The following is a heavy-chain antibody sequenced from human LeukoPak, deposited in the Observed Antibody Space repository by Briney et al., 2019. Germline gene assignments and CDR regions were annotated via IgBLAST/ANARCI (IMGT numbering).Heavy chain of an antibody. CDR1: GYTFTSYG. J-gene: IGHJ4*02. V-gene: IGHV1-18*01. D-gene: IGHD3-3*01. CDR3: ARVGPNNYDFWSGYYFDY. Sequence: ASVKVPCKASGYTFTSYGISWVRQAPGQGLEWMGWISAYNGNTNYAQKLQGRVTMTTDTSTSTAYMELRSLRSDDTAVYYCARVGPNNYDFWSGYYFDYWGQGTLVTVSS. CDR2: ISAYNGNT.